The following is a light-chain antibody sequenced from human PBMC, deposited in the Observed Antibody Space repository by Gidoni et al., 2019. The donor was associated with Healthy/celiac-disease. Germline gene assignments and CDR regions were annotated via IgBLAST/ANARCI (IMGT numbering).Light chain of an antibody. V-gene: IGLV1-40*01. CDR3: QSYDSSLSGSV. CDR2: GNS. J-gene: IGLJ3*02. Sequence: QSVLTLPPSVSGAPGQRVTIPCTGSSSNIGAGYDVHWYQQLPGTAPKLLIYGNSNRPSGVPDRFSGSKSGTSASLAITGLQAEDEADYYCQSYDSSLSGSVFGGGTKLTVL. CDR1: SSNIGAGYD.